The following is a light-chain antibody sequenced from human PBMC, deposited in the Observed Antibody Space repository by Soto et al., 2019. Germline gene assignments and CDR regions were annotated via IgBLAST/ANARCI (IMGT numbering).Light chain of an antibody. CDR2: AAS. CDR3: QKYNSAPWT. CDR1: QVISTY. V-gene: IGKV1-27*01. J-gene: IGKJ1*01. Sequence: DIQMTQSPSSLSASVGDRVTITCRASQVISTYLAWYQQKPGKVPKLLIYAASTLQSGVPFRFSGSGSGTDFALTISSLQPEVVATYYWQKYNSAPWTCGQGTNVEIK.